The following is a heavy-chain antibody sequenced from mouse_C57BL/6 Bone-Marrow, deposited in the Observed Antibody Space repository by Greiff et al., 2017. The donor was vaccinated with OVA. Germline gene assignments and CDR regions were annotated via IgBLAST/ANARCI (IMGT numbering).Heavy chain of an antibody. CDR1: GFTFTDYY. Sequence: DVHLVESGGGLVQPGGSLSLSCAASGFTFTDYYMSWVRQPPGKALEWLGFIRNKANGYTTEYSASVKGRFTISRDNSQSILYLQMNALRAEDSATYYCARGLGSFDYWGQGTTLTVSS. CDR3: ARGLGSFDY. CDR2: IRNKANGYTT. D-gene: IGHD4-1*01. J-gene: IGHJ2*01. V-gene: IGHV7-3*01.